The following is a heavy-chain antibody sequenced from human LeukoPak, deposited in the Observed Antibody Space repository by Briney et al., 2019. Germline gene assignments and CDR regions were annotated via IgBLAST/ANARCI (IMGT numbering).Heavy chain of an antibody. CDR2: IKSDGST. V-gene: IGHV3-74*01. CDR3: SRDLRGADDY. Sequence: GGSLRLSCEASGFTFSSYWMHWVRQTPGKGLMWVARIKSDGSTIYADSVQGRFTISRDNANNTLYLQMNSLRAEDTAVYYCSRDLRGADDYWGQGTLVTVSS. J-gene: IGHJ4*02. D-gene: IGHD1-26*01. CDR1: GFTFSSYW.